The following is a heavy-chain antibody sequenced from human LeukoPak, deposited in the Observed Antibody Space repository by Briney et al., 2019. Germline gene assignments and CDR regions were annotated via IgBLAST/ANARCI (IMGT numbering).Heavy chain of an antibody. CDR1: GFTFSSYG. D-gene: IGHD4-23*01. CDR3: AKPYRKYGGRYDY. J-gene: IGHJ4*02. Sequence: GRSLRLSCAASGFTFSSYGMHWVRQAPGKGLEWVAVISYDGSNKYYADSVKGRFTISRDNSKNTLYLQMNSLRAEDTAVYYCAKPYRKYGGRYDYWGQGTLVTVSS. CDR2: ISYDGSNK. V-gene: IGHV3-30*18.